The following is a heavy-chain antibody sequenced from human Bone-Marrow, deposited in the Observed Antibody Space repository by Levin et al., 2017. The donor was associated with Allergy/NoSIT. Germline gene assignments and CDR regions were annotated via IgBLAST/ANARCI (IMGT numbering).Heavy chain of an antibody. Sequence: SETLSLTCTVSGGSIDSADYYWTWLRQPPGKGLEWIGSIYYSGVTYFNPSLKGRGDISVDTSKNQFSLKLKSMTAADTAVYYCARGRVGDIHYAMDVWGQGTTVTVSS. J-gene: IGHJ6*02. CDR1: GGSIDSADYY. V-gene: IGHV4-30-4*02. CDR2: IYYSGVT. D-gene: IGHD2-21*01. CDR3: ARGRVGDIHYAMDV.